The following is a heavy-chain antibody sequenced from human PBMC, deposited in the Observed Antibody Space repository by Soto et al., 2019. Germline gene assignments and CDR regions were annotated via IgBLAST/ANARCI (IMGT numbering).Heavy chain of an antibody. CDR3: ARADCSSTCCYSGAFDI. V-gene: IGHV3-30-3*01. J-gene: IGHJ3*02. Sequence: QVQLVESGGGVVQPGRSLRLSCAASGFTFSSYAMHWVRQAPGKGLEWVAVISYDGSNKYYADSVKGRFTISRDNSKNTLYLQMNSLRAEDTAVYYCARADCSSTCCYSGAFDIWGQGTMVTVSS. D-gene: IGHD2-2*02. CDR2: ISYDGSNK. CDR1: GFTFSSYA.